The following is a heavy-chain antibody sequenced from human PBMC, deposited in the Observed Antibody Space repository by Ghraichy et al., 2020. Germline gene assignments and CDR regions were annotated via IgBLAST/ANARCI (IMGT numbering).Heavy chain of an antibody. CDR3: ARAFCSTTICYLFDN. CDR1: GYSISSDYY. J-gene: IGHJ4*02. CDR2: IYHSGST. Sequence: ESLNISCAVSGYSISSDYYWGWIRQPPGKGLEWIGSIYHSGSTYYNPSLTSPVTISVDTSKNQFSLKLSSVTAADTTVYYCARAFCSTTICYLFDNWGQGTLVTVSS. V-gene: IGHV4-38-2*01. D-gene: IGHD2-2*01.